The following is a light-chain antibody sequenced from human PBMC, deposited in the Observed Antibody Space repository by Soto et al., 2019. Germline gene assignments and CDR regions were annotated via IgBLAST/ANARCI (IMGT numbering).Light chain of an antibody. Sequence: EIVLTQSPGTLSLSPGERATLSCRASESVSDNYLAWYQQRSGQAPRLVIYGASSRASAVPDRFSGSGSGADFTLTISSLEPEDFAVYYCQQRTNWLTFGGGTKVDIK. CDR3: QQRTNWLT. CDR1: ESVSDNY. V-gene: IGKV3D-20*02. CDR2: GAS. J-gene: IGKJ4*01.